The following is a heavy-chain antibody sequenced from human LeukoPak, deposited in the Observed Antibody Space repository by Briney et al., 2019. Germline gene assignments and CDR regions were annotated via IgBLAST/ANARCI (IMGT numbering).Heavy chain of an antibody. CDR2: IYTSGST. D-gene: IGHD3-3*01. J-gene: IGHJ4*02. V-gene: IGHV4-61*02. Sequence: SETLSLTCTVSGGSISSGSYYWSWIRQPAGKGLEWIGRIYTSGSTNYNPSLKSRVTISVDTSKNQFSLELSSVTAADTAVYYCARAYYDFWSGYRFDYWGQGTLVTVSS. CDR1: GGSISSGSYY. CDR3: ARAYYDFWSGYRFDY.